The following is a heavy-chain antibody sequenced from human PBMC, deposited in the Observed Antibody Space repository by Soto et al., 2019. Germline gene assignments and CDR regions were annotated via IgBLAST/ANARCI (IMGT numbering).Heavy chain of an antibody. J-gene: IGHJ6*02. CDR2: IKSKTDGGTT. CDR1: GFTFSNAW. Sequence: LRLSCAASGFTFSNAWMSWVRQAPGKGLEWVGRIKSKTDGGTTDYAAPVKGRFTISRDDSKNTLYLQMNSLKTEDTAVYYCTTPVVPAMDYYYYGMDVWGQGTTVTVSS. CDR3: TTPVVPAMDYYYYGMDV. D-gene: IGHD2-2*01. V-gene: IGHV3-15*01.